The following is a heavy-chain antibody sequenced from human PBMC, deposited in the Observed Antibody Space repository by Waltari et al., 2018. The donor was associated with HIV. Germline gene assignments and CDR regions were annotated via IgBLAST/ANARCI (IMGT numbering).Heavy chain of an antibody. V-gene: IGHV1-2*06. Sequence: QVQLEQSGAEVKKPGASVKVSCKASGYTFTDYCLTWLRQAPGQGFEWVGRIDPNRGGTTYAKNFQGRVSLTRDKSVRTAYMELRRLKSDDTAVYYCARERLDPTRHNTLIDSPGDYWGQRTQVIVSS. J-gene: IGHJ4*02. CDR1: GYTFTDYC. CDR3: ARERLDPTRHNTLIDSPGDY. D-gene: IGHD3-9*01. CDR2: IDPNRGGT.